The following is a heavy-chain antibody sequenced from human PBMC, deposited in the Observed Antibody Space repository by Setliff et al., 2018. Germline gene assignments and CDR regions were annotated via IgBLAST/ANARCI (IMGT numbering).Heavy chain of an antibody. V-gene: IGHV1-2*02. D-gene: IGHD2-21*01. CDR3: ARGGGSYRAGNSRPTYWFDP. Sequence: ASVKVSCKASRYSFNGYYVNWVRQAPGQGLEWMGWIRPNGGGTHYAQKFQGRVTMTRDTANSTVYLDLSSLTSDDTAIYYCARGGGSYRAGNSRPTYWFDPWGQGTLVTVSS. CDR2: IRPNGGGT. J-gene: IGHJ5*02. CDR1: RYSFNGYY.